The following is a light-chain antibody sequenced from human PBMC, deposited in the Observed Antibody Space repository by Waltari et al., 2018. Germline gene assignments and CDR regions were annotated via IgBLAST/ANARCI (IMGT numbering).Light chain of an antibody. J-gene: IGKJ1*01. CDR3: QKYVNLPAT. CDR1: QSVDRS. V-gene: IGKV3-20*01. Sequence: IVLTQSPGTLSLSPGERATLSCRASQSVDRSLAWYQKKPGQAPRLLIYDASSRATAIPVRFSGSGSGTDFSLTISRLEPEDFAVYYCQKYVNLPATFGQGTTVEI. CDR2: DAS.